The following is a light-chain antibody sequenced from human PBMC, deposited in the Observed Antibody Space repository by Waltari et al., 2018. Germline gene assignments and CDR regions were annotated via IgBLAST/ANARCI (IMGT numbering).Light chain of an antibody. J-gene: IGLJ2*01. Sequence: QSALTQPASVSGSPGQSITISCTGTSSDVGGYNYVSWYQQHPGKAPKLMMYGVSNRPSGFLNLFFGSKSVNMASLTISGLQAEDEADYYCSSYTSSSTLVVFGGGTKLTVL. V-gene: IGLV2-14*01. CDR2: GVS. CDR3: SSYTSSSTLVV. CDR1: SSDVGGYNY.